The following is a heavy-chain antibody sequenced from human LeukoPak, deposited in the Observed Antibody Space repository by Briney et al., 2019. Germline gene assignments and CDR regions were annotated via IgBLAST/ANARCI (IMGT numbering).Heavy chain of an antibody. V-gene: IGHV4-39*01. CDR2: IYYSGST. J-gene: IGHJ3*02. CDR1: GGSISSSSYY. CDR3: ARHFDRYSSGNDAFDI. D-gene: IGHD6-19*01. Sequence: PSETLSLTCTVSGGSISSSSYYWGWIRQPPGKGLEWIGSIYYSGSTYYNPSLKSRVTISVDTSKNQFSLKLSSVTAADTAVYYCARHFDRYSSGNDAFDIWGQGTMVTVSS.